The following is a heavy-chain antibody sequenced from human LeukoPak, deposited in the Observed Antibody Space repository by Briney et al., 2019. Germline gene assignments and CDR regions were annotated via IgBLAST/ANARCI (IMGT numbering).Heavy chain of an antibody. Sequence: GGSLRLSCAASGFTFSSHAMSWVRQAPGKGLEWVSAISGSGFTTYYADSVKGRFTISRDNSKNTLYLQMNSLRAEDTAIYFCAKEKTTVRTPGIDYWGQGTLVTVSS. D-gene: IGHD4-23*01. J-gene: IGHJ4*02. CDR1: GFTFSSHA. CDR3: AKEKTTVRTPGIDY. CDR2: ISGSGFTT. V-gene: IGHV3-23*01.